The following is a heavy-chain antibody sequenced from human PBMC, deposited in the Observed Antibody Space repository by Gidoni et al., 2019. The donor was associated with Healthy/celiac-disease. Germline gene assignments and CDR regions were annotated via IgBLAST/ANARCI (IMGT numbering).Heavy chain of an antibody. CDR2: MNPNSGNT. CDR1: GYTFTSYD. J-gene: IGHJ6*02. V-gene: IGHV1-8*01. CDR3: AREPYRGSLREEITPYGIDF. D-gene: IGHD3-16*01. Sequence: QVQLVQSGAEVKKPGASVKVSCKAYGYTFTSYDVNWVRQATGQGLEWMGWMNPNSGNTGYAHKFQGRVTMTRNTSISTAYMELSSLRSEDTAVYYCAREPYRGSLREEITPYGIDFWGQGTTVTVSS.